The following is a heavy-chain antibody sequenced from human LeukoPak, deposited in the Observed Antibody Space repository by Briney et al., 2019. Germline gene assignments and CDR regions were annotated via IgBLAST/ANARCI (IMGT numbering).Heavy chain of an antibody. V-gene: IGHV3-30*07. CDR2: ASSDEMTT. Sequence: GGSLRLSCVASGFTFTDHSMHWVRQPPGKGLEWVAVASSDEMTTFYGDSVKGRFTISRDNAKNSLYLQMNSLRAEDTAVYYCARGLPIAAAGASDYWGQGTLVTVSS. J-gene: IGHJ4*02. D-gene: IGHD6-13*01. CDR3: ARGLPIAAAGASDY. CDR1: GFTFTDHS.